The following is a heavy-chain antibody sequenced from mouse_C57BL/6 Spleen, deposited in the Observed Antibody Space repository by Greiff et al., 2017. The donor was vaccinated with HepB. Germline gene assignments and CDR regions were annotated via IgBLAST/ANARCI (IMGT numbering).Heavy chain of an antibody. CDR2: IHPNSGST. D-gene: IGHD2-13*01. CDR1: GYTFTSYW. J-gene: IGHJ3*01. CDR3: ARTWRLRSFAY. V-gene: IGHV1-64*01. Sequence: QVQLQQSGAELVKPGASVKLSCKASGYTFTSYWMHWVKQRPGQGLEWIGMIHPNSGSTNYNEKFKSKATLTVDKSSSTAYMQLSSLTSEDSAVYYCARTWRLRSFAYWGQGTLVTVSA.